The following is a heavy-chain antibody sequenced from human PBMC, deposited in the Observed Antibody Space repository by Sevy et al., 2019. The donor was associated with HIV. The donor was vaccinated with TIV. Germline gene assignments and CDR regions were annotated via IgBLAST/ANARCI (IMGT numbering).Heavy chain of an antibody. V-gene: IGHV3-23*01. CDR3: AKGSNRVAGPLIYYYYYYMDV. D-gene: IGHD6-19*01. CDR2: ISGSGGST. CDR1: GFTFSSYA. J-gene: IGHJ6*03. Sequence: GGSLRLSCAASGFTFSSYAMSWVRQAPGKGLEWVSAISGSGGSTYYADSVKGRFTISRDNSKNTLYLQMNSLRAEDTAVYYCAKGSNRVAGPLIYYYYYYMDVCGKGTTVTVSS.